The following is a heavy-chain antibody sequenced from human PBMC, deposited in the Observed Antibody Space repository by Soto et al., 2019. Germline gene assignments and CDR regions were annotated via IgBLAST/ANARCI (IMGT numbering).Heavy chain of an antibody. J-gene: IGHJ4*02. CDR3: ARDPSRIVGATSYFDY. V-gene: IGHV1-46*01. D-gene: IGHD1-26*01. Sequence: QVQLVQSGAEVKKPGASVKVSCKASGYTFTSYYMHWVRQAPGQGLEWMGIINPSGGSTSYAQKFQGRVTMTRDTSTSTVYMELSSLRSEHTAVYYCARDPSRIVGATSYFDYWGQGTLVTVSS. CDR2: INPSGGST. CDR1: GYTFTSYY.